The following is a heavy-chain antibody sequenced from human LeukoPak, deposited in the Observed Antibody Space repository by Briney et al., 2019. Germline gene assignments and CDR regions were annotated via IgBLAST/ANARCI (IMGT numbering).Heavy chain of an antibody. J-gene: IGHJ3*02. CDR2: IKSDGSER. D-gene: IGHD4-11*01. Sequence: PGGSLRLSCAASGFTFSGYRMSWVRQAPGKGLEWVALIKSDGSERYYVDSVKGRFTISRDNAKNSLYLPMNSLRAEDTAVYYCARNSRYSFDIWGQGTMVTVSS. V-gene: IGHV3-7*04. CDR1: GFTFSGYR. CDR3: ARNSRYSFDI.